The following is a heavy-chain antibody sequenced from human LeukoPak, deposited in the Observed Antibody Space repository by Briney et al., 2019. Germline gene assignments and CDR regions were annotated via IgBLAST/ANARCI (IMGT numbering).Heavy chain of an antibody. D-gene: IGHD3-9*01. V-gene: IGHV1-8*01. CDR2: MNPNTGDT. J-gene: IGHJ4*02. CDR1: GYSFTSYD. CDR3: TREGEILTHYKHIDY. Sequence: ASVKVSCKASGYSFTSYDINWVRQATGQGLEWMGYMNPNTGDTGVTQKFQGRVTMTRDPSINAAYMELTGLRSEDTAVYFCTREGEILTHYKHIDYWGQGTLVTVSS.